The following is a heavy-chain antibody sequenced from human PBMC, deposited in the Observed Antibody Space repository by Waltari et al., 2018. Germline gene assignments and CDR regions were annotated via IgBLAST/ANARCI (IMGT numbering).Heavy chain of an antibody. V-gene: IGHV5-51*03. D-gene: IGHD6-6*01. CDR3: ARHGSIGARQNYFDP. CDR1: GYIFTSYW. Sequence: EVHLVQSAAEVKKPGESLKISCKGSGYIFTSYWIGWVRQMPGKGLEWMGIIYPGESDTGYSPSFQGEVTISVDKSINTAYLQWSSLEASDTAMYYCARHGSIGARQNYFDPGGQGTLVIVSS. CDR2: IYPGESDT. J-gene: IGHJ5*02.